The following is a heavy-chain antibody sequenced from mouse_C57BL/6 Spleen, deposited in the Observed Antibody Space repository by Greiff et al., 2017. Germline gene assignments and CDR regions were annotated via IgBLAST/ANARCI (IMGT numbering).Heavy chain of an antibody. D-gene: IGHD1-1*01. J-gene: IGHJ2*01. CDR3: ARERTPYYYGSSPFDG. V-gene: IGHV5-4*01. Sequence: DVQLVESGGGLVKPGASLKLSCAASGFTFSSYAMSWVRQTPEKRLEWVATISDGGSYTYYPDNVKGRFTISRDNAKNNLYLQMSHLKSEDTAMYYCARERTPYYYGSSPFDGWGQGTTLTVAS. CDR1: GFTFSSYA. CDR2: ISDGGSYT.